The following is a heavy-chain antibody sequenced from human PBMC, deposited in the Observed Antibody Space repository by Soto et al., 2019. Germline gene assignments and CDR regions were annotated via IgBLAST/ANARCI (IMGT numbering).Heavy chain of an antibody. J-gene: IGHJ5*02. V-gene: IGHV4-39*01. D-gene: IGHD3-22*01. CDR1: GGSISSGNFY. Sequence: LSLTCTVSGGSISSGNFYWAWIRQPPGKGLEWIGSFYYTGSTYYTPSLKSRATIFVDTSKNQIFLKLSSVTAADTAVYYCARPIEGGSSGYHHWGQGTLVTVSS. CDR2: FYYTGST. CDR3: ARPIEGGSSGYHH.